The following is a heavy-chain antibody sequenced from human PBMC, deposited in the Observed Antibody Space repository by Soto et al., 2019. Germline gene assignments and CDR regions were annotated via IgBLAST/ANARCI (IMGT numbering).Heavy chain of an antibody. CDR2: RDDVDGS. Sequence: DVQLVESGGGLIQPGESLRLSCAAFGLTISGKKYVAWVRKAPGKVLEWVSGRDDVDGSFYAGSVRGRFTTSSDSSKTTEEIRMNQLSPAVSAVYDCAAWYEREHAYDVWGQGTKVTVSS. CDR3: AAWYEREHAYDV. J-gene: IGHJ3*01. V-gene: IGHV3-53*01. CDR1: GLTISGKKY. D-gene: IGHD1-1*01.